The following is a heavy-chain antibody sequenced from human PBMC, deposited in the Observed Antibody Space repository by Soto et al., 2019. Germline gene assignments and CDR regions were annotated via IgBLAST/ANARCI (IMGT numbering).Heavy chain of an antibody. Sequence: PSETLSLTCAVSGYSISSSNGWGWIRQPPGKGLEWIGYIYYSGSTNYNPSLKSRVTISVDTSKNQFPLKLSSVTAADTAVYYCARRYGASFDYWGQGTLVTVSS. V-gene: IGHV4-28*01. D-gene: IGHD4-17*01. CDR3: ARRYGASFDY. CDR1: GYSISSSNG. CDR2: IYYSGST. J-gene: IGHJ4*02.